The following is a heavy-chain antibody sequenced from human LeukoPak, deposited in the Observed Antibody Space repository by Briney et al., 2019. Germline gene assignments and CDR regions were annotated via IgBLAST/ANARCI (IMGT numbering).Heavy chain of an antibody. CDR1: GFTFSNYA. CDR2: ISSSGGAT. V-gene: IGHV3-23*01. Sequence: GGSLRLSCAASGFTFSNYAMSWVRQAPGRGLEWVSGISSSGGATYYADSVKGRFTISRVNSKNTLYLQMNSLRADDTAVYYCAKPYYYGSRSYMDYWGQGTLVTVSS. J-gene: IGHJ4*02. CDR3: AKPYYYGSRSYMDY. D-gene: IGHD3-10*01.